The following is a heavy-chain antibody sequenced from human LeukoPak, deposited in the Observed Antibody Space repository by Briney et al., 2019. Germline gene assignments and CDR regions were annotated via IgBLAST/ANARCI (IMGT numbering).Heavy chain of an antibody. V-gene: IGHV4-34*01. CDR1: GGSFSGYY. CDR3: ARHPYNRYYFDY. D-gene: IGHD1-14*01. CDR2: IYYSGST. Sequence: SETLSLTCAVYGGSFSGYYWSWIRQPPGKGLECIGNIYYSGSTYYNPSLKSRVTISVDTSKNQFSLKLTSVTAADTAVYYCARHPYNRYYFDYWGQGTLVTVSS. J-gene: IGHJ4*02.